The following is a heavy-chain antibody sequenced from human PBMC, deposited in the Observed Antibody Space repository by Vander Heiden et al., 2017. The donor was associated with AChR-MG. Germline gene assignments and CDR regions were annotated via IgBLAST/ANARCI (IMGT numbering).Heavy chain of an antibody. CDR1: GGTFSSYD. CDR3: ARGYGSGSYSAFDY. D-gene: IGHD3-10*01. J-gene: IGHJ4*02. V-gene: IGHV1-69*06. Sequence: QVQLVQSGAEVKKPGSSVKVSCKASGGTFSSYDISWVRQAPGQGLEWMGGIIPIFGTANYAQKFQGRVTITADKSTNTAYMELSSLRSEDTAVYYCARGYGSGSYSAFDYWGQGTLVTVSS. CDR2: IIPIFGTA.